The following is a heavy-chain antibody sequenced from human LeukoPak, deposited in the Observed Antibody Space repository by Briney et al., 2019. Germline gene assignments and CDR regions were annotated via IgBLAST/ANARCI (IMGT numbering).Heavy chain of an antibody. Sequence: GGSLRLSCAASGFIFSNYSMNWVRQAPGKGLEWVSSISSKSNYRYYADSVKGRFTISRDNAKNSVYLQMNSLRAEDTAVYYCAELGITMIGGVWGKGTTVTISS. CDR3: AELGITMIGGV. J-gene: IGHJ6*04. V-gene: IGHV3-21*01. CDR2: ISSKSNYR. CDR1: GFIFSNYS. D-gene: IGHD3-10*02.